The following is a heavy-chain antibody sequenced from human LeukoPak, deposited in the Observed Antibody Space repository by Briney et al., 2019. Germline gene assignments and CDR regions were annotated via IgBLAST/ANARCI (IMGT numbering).Heavy chain of an antibody. CDR1: GITFSHYW. D-gene: IGHD3-22*01. J-gene: IGHJ4*02. V-gene: IGHV3-74*01. Sequence: GGSLRLSCEASGITFSHYWMHWARQAPGKGLVWVSRTNTDGSSASYMDSVKGRFTISRDNAKNTIYLQMNSLRAEDTAVYYCVPSDSSGLDWGQGTLVTVSS. CDR2: TNTDGSSA. CDR3: VPSDSSGLD.